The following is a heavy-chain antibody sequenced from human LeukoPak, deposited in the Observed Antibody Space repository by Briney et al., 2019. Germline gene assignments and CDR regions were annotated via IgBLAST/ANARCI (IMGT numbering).Heavy chain of an antibody. Sequence: SETLSLTCAVYGGSFSGYYWRWIRQPPGNGLEWIGEINHSGSTNYNPSLKSRVTISVDTSKNQFSLKLSSVTAADTAVYYWARRRWLPRDWFAPWGQGTLVTVSS. CDR2: INHSGST. CDR1: GGSFSGYY. CDR3: ARRRWLPRDWFAP. D-gene: IGHD5-24*01. V-gene: IGHV4-34*01. J-gene: IGHJ5*02.